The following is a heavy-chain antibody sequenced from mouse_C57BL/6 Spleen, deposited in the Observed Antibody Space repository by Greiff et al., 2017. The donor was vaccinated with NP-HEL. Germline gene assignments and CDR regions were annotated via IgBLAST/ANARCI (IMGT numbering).Heavy chain of an antibody. CDR2: IHPNSGST. Sequence: VKLQQPGAELVKPGASVKLSCKASGYTFTSYWMHWVKQRPGQGLEWIGMIHPNSGSTNYNEKFKSKATLTVDKSSSTAYMQLSSLTSEDSAVYYCARRSSLAWFAYWGQGTLVTVSA. V-gene: IGHV1-64*01. CDR3: ARRSSLAWFAY. CDR1: GYTFTSYW. D-gene: IGHD1-1*01. J-gene: IGHJ3*01.